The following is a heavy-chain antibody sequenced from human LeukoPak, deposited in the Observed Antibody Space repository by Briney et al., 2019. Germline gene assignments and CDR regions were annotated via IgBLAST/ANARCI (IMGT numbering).Heavy chain of an antibody. CDR2: ISSSSSTI. CDR1: GFTFSSYS. CDR3: AKVQGSYYDSSGYLD. D-gene: IGHD3-22*01. V-gene: IGHV3-48*01. Sequence: GGSLRLSCAASGFTFSSYSMNWVRQAPGKGLEWVSYISSSSSTIYYADSVKGRFTISRDNSKNTLYLQMNSLRAEDTAVYYCAKVQGSYYDSSGYLDWGQGTLVTVSS. J-gene: IGHJ4*02.